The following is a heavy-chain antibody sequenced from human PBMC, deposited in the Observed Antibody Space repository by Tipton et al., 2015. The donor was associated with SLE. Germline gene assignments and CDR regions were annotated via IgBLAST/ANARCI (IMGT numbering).Heavy chain of an antibody. V-gene: IGHV3-7*01. CDR3: ASSFYCGGDCYPYYFDY. D-gene: IGHD2-21*01. J-gene: IGHJ4*02. CDR1: GFTFNRYW. CDR2: IKQDGSEK. Sequence: SLRLSCAASGFTFNRYWMSWVRQAPGKGLAWVANIKQDGSEKDYVDSVKGRFTISRDNAKNSLYLQMNSLRVEDTAVYYCASSFYCGGDCYPYYFDYWGQGTLVTVSS.